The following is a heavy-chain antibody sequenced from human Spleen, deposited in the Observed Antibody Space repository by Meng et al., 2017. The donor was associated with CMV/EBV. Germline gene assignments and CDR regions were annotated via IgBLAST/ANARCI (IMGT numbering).Heavy chain of an antibody. V-gene: IGHV4-34*01. CDR2: INHSGST. Sequence: QVRLQQWGAGLVKPSQTLSLTCAAYGGSFSGYYWSWIRQPPGKGLEWIGEINHSGSTNYNPSLKSRVTISVDTSKNQFSLKLSSVTAADTAVYYCARTEEVFDYWGQGTLVTVSS. CDR3: ARTEEVFDY. J-gene: IGHJ4*02. D-gene: IGHD1-14*01. CDR1: GGSFSGYY.